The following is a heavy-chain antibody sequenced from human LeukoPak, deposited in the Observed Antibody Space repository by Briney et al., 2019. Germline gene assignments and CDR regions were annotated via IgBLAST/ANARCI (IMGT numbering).Heavy chain of an antibody. CDR3: ARDNSVGDNAWWFDP. CDR2: INPTGGST. Sequence: ASVKVSCKASGYTFTSYYMHWVRQAPGQGLEWMGPINPTGGSTGYAQKFQGRVTMTRDMSTSTDYMELSSLRSEDTAIYYCARDNSVGDNAWWFDPWGQGTPVTVSS. J-gene: IGHJ5*02. V-gene: IGHV1-46*01. CDR1: GYTFTSYY. D-gene: IGHD1-26*01.